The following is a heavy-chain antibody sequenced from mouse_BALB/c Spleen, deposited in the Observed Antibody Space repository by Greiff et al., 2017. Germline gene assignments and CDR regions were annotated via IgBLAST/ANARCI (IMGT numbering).Heavy chain of an antibody. Sequence: EVLLVESGGGLVQPGGSLKLSCAASGFTFSSYGMSWVRQTPDKRLELVATINSNGGSTYYTDSVKGRFTISRDNAENTLYLQMSSLKSEDTAMYYGASDRLGGRTWYFDVWGEGTTVTVSS. J-gene: IGHJ1*01. CDR3: ASDRLGGRTWYFDV. CDR1: GFTFSSYG. CDR2: INSNGGST. D-gene: IGHD2-2*01. V-gene: IGHV5-6-3*01.